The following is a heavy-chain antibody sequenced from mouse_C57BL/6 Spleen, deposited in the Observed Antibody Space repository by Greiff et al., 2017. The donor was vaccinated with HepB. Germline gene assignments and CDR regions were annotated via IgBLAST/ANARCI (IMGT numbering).Heavy chain of an antibody. D-gene: IGHD2-1*01. CDR2: IHPNSGST. CDR1: GYTFTSYW. J-gene: IGHJ4*01. V-gene: IGHV1-64*01. CDR3: ARDYGNYGAMDY. Sequence: QVQLQQPGAVLVKPGASVKLSCKASGYTFTSYWMHWVKQRPGQGLEWIGMIHPNSGSTNYNEKFKSKATLTVDKSSSTAYMQLSSLTSEDSAVYYCARDYGNYGAMDYWGQGTSVTVSS.